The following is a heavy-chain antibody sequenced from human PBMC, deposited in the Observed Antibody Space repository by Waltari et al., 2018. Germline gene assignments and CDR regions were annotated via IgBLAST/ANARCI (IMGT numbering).Heavy chain of an antibody. D-gene: IGHD3-16*01. CDR2: INHSGST. V-gene: IGHV4-34*01. J-gene: IGHJ5*02. CDR1: GGSFSGYY. Sequence: QVQLQQWGAGLLKPSETLSLTCAVYGGSFSGYYWSWIRQPPGKGLEWIGEINHSGSTNYNPSLKSRVTISVDTSKNQFSLKLSSVTAADTAVYYCARGRGKGPPGAWGQGTLVTVSS. CDR3: ARGRGKGPPGA.